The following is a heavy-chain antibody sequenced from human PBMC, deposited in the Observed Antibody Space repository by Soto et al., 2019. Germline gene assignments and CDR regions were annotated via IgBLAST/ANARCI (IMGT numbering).Heavy chain of an antibody. CDR1: GGSISCGDYY. V-gene: IGHV4-30-4*01. Sequence: PSETLSLTCTVSGGSISCGDYYWSWIRQPPGKGLEWIGYIYYSGSTYYNPTLKSRVYISVDTSKNQFSLNLTSVTAADTAVYYCARDRRHDYRSGYPDYWGQGTLVTVSS. CDR2: IYYSGST. CDR3: ARDRRHDYRSGYPDY. J-gene: IGHJ4*02. D-gene: IGHD3-3*01.